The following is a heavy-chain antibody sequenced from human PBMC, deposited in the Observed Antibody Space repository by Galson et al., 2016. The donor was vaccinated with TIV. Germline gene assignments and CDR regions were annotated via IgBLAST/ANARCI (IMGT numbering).Heavy chain of an antibody. CDR2: IIPIFGTA. CDR3: ARDRGYSGYDWAFDY. D-gene: IGHD5-12*01. CDR1: GGTFSSYA. V-gene: IGHV1-69*13. Sequence: SVKVSCKASGGTFSSYAISWVRQAPGQGLEWMGGIIPIFGTANYAQKFQGRATITADESTSTAYMELSSLRSEDTAVYYCARDRGYSGYDWAFDYWGQGTLVTVSS. J-gene: IGHJ4*02.